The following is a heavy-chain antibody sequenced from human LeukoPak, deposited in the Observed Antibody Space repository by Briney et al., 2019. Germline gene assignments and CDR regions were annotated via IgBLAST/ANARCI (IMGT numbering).Heavy chain of an antibody. Sequence: SETLSLICAVYGGPFSRYYWSWIRQPPGKALECIGEINHSGCTNYNPSLKSRVTISVDTTKNQFSLKLSSVTAADTAVYYCARADYGGNQGFDIWGQGTMVTVSS. CDR2: INHSGCT. CDR1: GGPFSRYY. J-gene: IGHJ3*02. D-gene: IGHD4-23*01. CDR3: ARADYGGNQGFDI. V-gene: IGHV4-34*01.